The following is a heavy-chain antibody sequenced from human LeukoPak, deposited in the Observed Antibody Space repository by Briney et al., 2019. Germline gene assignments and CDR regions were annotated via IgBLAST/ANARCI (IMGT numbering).Heavy chain of an antibody. J-gene: IGHJ4*02. V-gene: IGHV2-5*02. D-gene: IGHD3-16*02. CDR2: IYCADDK. Sequence: SGPTLVKPTQTLTLSYTFAGFSLSTGGVGVGWIRQPPAKSLWWLAHIYCADDKRYSPSLKSRLTITKDTSKNQVVLTMTNMDPVDTATYYCAHSLLITFGGVIVIRTFDYWGQGTLITVSS. CDR1: GFSLSTGGVG. CDR3: AHSLLITFGGVIVIRTFDY.